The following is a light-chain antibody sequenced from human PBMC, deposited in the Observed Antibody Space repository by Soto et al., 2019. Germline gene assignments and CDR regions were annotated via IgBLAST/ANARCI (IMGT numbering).Light chain of an antibody. V-gene: IGKV3-11*01. CDR2: DAS. CDR1: QSVSSY. CDR3: QQSSNWPT. Sequence: EIVLTQSPATLSLSPGERATLSCRASQSVSSYLAWYQQKPGQAPRLLIYDASNRATGIPARFSGSGSGTDLTLTISSLENEDFAVSYCQQSSNWPTFGQGTKVDIK. J-gene: IGKJ1*01.